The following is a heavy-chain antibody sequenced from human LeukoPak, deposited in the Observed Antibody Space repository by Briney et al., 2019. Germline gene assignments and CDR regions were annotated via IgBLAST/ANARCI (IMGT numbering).Heavy chain of an antibody. D-gene: IGHD4/OR15-4a*01. CDR2: IHYSGST. J-gene: IGHJ4*02. V-gene: IGHV4-59*01. CDR3: ARDAGATAY. Sequence: SETLSLTCTVSGVSFSTDYWTWVRQSPGKGLEWIGYIHYSGSTSYNPSLKSRVTISVDTSKNQFSLKLTSVTSADTAVYCCARDAGATAYWGQGALVTVSS. CDR1: GVSFSTDY.